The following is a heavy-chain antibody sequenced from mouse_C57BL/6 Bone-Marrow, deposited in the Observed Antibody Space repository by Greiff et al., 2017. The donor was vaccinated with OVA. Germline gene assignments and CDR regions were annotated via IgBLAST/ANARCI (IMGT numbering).Heavy chain of an antibody. CDR3: ARSERLRDYFDD. CDR2: IYPGSGNI. D-gene: IGHD2-2*01. V-gene: IGHV1-76*01. J-gene: IGHJ2*01. Sequence: QVHVKQSGAELVRPGASVKLSCKASGYTFTDYYISWVKQRPGQGLEWIARIYPGSGNIYYNEKFKGKATLTAEKSSSTAYMQLSSLTSDDSAVYFCARSERLRDYFDDWGQGTTLTVSS. CDR1: GYTFTDYY.